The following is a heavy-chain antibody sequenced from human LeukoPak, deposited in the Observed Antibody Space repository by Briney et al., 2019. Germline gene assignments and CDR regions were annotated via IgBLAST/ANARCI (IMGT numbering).Heavy chain of an antibody. D-gene: IGHD3-10*01. V-gene: IGHV4-34*01. CDR2: INHSGST. Sequence: SEPLSLTCAVYGGSFSGYYWSWIRQPPGKGLEWIGEINHSGSTNYNPSLKSRVTISVDTSKNQFFLKLSSVTAADTAVYYCASSYGSGSYSPMDYWGQGTLVTVSS. CDR3: ASSYGSGSYSPMDY. J-gene: IGHJ4*02. CDR1: GGSFSGYY.